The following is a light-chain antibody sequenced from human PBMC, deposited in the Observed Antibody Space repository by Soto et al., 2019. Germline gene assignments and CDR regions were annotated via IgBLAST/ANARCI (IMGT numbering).Light chain of an antibody. CDR2: ETS. V-gene: IGKV1-39*01. Sequence: DIQLTQSPPSPSASVGDRVTITCRASQAISPFLNWYQCNPGEPPKLLIYETSNLLGGVSSRFSGSGSGTDFTLTIDRLQSDDFATYYSQHSSSDLNTFGQGTLL. CDR1: QAISPF. J-gene: IGKJ5*01. CDR3: QHSSSDLNT.